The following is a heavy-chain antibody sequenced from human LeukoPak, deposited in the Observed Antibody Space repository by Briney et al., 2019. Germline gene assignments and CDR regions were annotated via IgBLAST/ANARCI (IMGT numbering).Heavy chain of an antibody. CDR3: AKPEDYDVLNP. V-gene: IGHV3-30*18. CDR2: ISYDGSNK. J-gene: IGHJ5*02. D-gene: IGHD3-22*01. Sequence: TGGSLRLSCAASGFTFSSYGMHWVRQAPGKGLEWVAVISYDGSNKYYADSVKGRFTISRDNSKNTLYLQMNSLRAEDTAVYYCAKPEDYDVLNPWGQGNLVTVSS. CDR1: GFTFSSYG.